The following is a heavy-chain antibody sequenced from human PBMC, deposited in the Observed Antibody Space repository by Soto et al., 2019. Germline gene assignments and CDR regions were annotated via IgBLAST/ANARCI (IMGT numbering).Heavy chain of an antibody. CDR2: IYYSGST. J-gene: IGHJ4*02. CDR3: ARGKGYSYGPYYFYY. CDR1: GGSISSEGYY. Sequence: SETLSLTCTVSGGSISSEGYYWSWFRQPPGKGLEWIGDIYYSGSTYYNPSLKSRVTMSGDTSKNQFSLKLSSVTAADTAVHYCARGKGYSYGPYYFYYWGQGTLVTVSS. D-gene: IGHD5-18*01. V-gene: IGHV4-31*03.